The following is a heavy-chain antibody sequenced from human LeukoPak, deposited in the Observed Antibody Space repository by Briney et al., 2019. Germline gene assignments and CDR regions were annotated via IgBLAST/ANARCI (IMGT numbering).Heavy chain of an antibody. CDR3: ARAASQYCSGGTCSSFDY. Sequence: GRSLRLSCVASGFTFITYGMHWVRQAPGKGLEWVAVISHDGSNTYYADSVKGRMTISRDNSKNTLHLQMNSLRAEDTALYYCARAASQYCSGGTCSSFDYWGQGTLVTVSS. J-gene: IGHJ4*02. D-gene: IGHD2-15*01. CDR2: ISHDGSNT. V-gene: IGHV3-33*05. CDR1: GFTFITYG.